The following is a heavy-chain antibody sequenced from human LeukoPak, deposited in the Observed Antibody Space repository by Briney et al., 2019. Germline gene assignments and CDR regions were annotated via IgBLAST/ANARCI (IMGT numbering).Heavy chain of an antibody. V-gene: IGHV3-33*01. J-gene: IGHJ4*02. CDR3: ARENRSGWSYYFDY. CDR1: GFTFSSYG. CDR2: IWYDGSNK. D-gene: IGHD6-19*01. Sequence: PGGSLRLSCAASGFTFSSYGMHWVRQAPGKGLEWVAVIWYDGSNKYYADSVKGRFTISRDNSKNTLYLQMHSLRAEDTAVYYCARENRSGWSYYFDYWGQGTLVTVSS.